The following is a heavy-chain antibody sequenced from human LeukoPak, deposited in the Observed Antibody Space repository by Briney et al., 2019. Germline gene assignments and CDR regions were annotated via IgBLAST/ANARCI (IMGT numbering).Heavy chain of an antibody. CDR1: GGSISSYY. J-gene: IGHJ5*02. CDR2: IYYSGST. Sequence: PSETLSLTCTVSGGSISSYYWSWIRQPPGKGLEWIGYIYYSGSTNYNPSLKSRVTISVDTSKNQFSLKLSSVTAADTAAYYCARDHIAAAGTAWFDPWGQGTLVTVSS. CDR3: ARDHIAAAGTAWFDP. D-gene: IGHD6-13*01. V-gene: IGHV4-59*01.